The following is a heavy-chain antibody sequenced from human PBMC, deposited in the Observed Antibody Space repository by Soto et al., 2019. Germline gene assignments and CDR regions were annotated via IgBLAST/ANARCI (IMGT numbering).Heavy chain of an antibody. J-gene: IGHJ5*02. CDR3: AKSAVSEYCSGGSCYGTFDP. D-gene: IGHD2-15*01. CDR1: GFTFSSYW. V-gene: IGHV3-7*05. Sequence: GGSLRLSCAASGFTFSSYWMSWVRQAPGKGLEWVANIKQDGSETYYVDSVKGRFTISRDNSKNTLYLQMNSLRAEDTAVYYCAKSAVSEYCSGGSCYGTFDPWGQGTLVTVS. CDR2: IKQDGSET.